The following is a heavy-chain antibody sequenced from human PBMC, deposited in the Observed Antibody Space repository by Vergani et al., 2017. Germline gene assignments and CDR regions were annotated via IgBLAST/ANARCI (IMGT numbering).Heavy chain of an antibody. CDR2: ISGSGGST. CDR3: AVREDGAVASVY. CDR1: GFTFSSYA. V-gene: IGHV3-23*01. J-gene: IGHJ4*02. D-gene: IGHD6-19*01. Sequence: EVQLLESGGGLVQPGGSLRLSCAASGFTFSSYAMSWVRQAPGKGLEWVSAISGSGGSTYYADSVKGQFTISRDNSKNTLYLQMNSLRAEDTAVYYCAVREDGAVASVYWGQGTLVTVSS.